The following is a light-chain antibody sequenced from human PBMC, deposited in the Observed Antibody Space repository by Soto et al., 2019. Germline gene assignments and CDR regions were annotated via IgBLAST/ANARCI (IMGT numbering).Light chain of an antibody. CDR3: QSYDSSLGGNYV. CDR2: GST. CDR1: SSNIGAGYD. J-gene: IGLJ1*01. Sequence: VLSQPPSVSGAPGQRVTISCTGSSSNIGAGYDAHWFQQVPGTAPKLLIYGSTNRPSGVPDRFSGSKSGTSASPAITGLQAEDEADYYCQSYDSSLGGNYVFGTGTKVTVL. V-gene: IGLV1-40*01.